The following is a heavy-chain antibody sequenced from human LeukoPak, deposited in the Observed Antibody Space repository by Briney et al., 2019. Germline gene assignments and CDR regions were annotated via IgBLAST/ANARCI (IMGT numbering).Heavy chain of an antibody. V-gene: IGHV1-18*01. J-gene: IGHJ4*02. D-gene: IGHD6-13*01. CDR3: ARGLLSSSWSPFDY. Sequence: ASVKVSCKASGYTFTSYGISWVRQAPGQGLEWMGWIGAYNGNTNYAQKLQGRVTMTTDTSTSTAYMELRSLRSDDTAVYYCARGLLSSSWSPFDYWGQGTLVTVSS. CDR2: IGAYNGNT. CDR1: GYTFTSYG.